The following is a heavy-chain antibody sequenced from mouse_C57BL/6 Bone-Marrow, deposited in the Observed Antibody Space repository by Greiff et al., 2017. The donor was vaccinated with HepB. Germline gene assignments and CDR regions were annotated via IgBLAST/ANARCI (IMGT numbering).Heavy chain of an antibody. Sequence: VQLQQSVAELVRPGASVKLSCTASGFNIKNTYMHWVKQRPEQGLEWIGRIDPANGNTKYAPKFQGKATITADTSSNTAYLQLSSLTSEDTAIYYVAPRIYYDYDGYAMDYWGQGTSVTVSS. V-gene: IGHV14-3*01. D-gene: IGHD2-4*01. CDR3: APRIYYDYDGYAMDY. CDR1: GFNIKNTY. J-gene: IGHJ4*01. CDR2: IDPANGNT.